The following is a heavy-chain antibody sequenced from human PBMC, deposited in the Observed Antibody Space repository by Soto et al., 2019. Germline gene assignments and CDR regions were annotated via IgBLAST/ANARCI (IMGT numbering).Heavy chain of an antibody. CDR3: AREIAVAPFRLRYFDY. CDR2: IYYSGST. Sequence: SETLSLTCTVSGGSISSYYWSWIRQPPGKGLEWIGYIYYSGSTNYNPSLKSRVTISVDTSKNQFSLKLSSVTAADAAVYYCAREIAVAPFRLRYFDYWGQGTLVTVSS. V-gene: IGHV4-59*01. D-gene: IGHD6-19*01. J-gene: IGHJ4*02. CDR1: GGSISSYY.